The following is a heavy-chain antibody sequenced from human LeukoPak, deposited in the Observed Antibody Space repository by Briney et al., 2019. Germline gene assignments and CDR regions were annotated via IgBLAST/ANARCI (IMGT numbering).Heavy chain of an antibody. J-gene: IGHJ4*02. Sequence: ASVKVSCKASGYTFTNYAMKGVRQAPGQGREWMGWINTNTGNPTYAQGLPGRSVFSLDTSVSTPYLQIISLKAEDTAVYYCARNLRYCSGGSCHSPCGYWGQGTLVTVSS. D-gene: IGHD2-15*01. CDR1: GYTFTNYA. CDR3: ARNLRYCSGGSCHSPCGY. CDR2: INTNTGNP. V-gene: IGHV7-4-1*02.